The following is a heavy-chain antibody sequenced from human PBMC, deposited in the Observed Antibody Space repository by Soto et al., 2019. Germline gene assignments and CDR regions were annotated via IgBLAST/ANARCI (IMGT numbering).Heavy chain of an antibody. V-gene: IGHV4-30-4*01. CDR3: ARVQGGGGAMVHNY. J-gene: IGHJ4*02. CDR2: IYYSGST. CDR1: GGSISSGDCY. D-gene: IGHD5-18*01. Sequence: SETLSLTCTVSGGSISSGDCYWSWIRQPPGKGLEWIGYIYYSGSTYYNPSLKSRVTISVDTSKNQFSLKLSSVTAADTAVYYCARVQGGGGAMVHNYWGQGTLVT.